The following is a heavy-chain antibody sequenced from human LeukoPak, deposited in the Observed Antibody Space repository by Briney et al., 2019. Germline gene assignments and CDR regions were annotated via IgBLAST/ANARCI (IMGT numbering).Heavy chain of an antibody. CDR1: GFTFGNFG. J-gene: IGHJ2*01. V-gene: IGHV3-23*01. D-gene: IGHD3-10*02. Sequence: GGSLRLSCEASGFTFGNFGMTWVRQAPGKGLQWVSGITGGTTWTYYAASVKGRFTVSRDNSQNTLHLQMNSLRADDTAVYYCARELVSSGTGYFDLWGRGTLVTVSS. CDR2: ITGGTTWT. CDR3: ARELVSSGTGYFDL.